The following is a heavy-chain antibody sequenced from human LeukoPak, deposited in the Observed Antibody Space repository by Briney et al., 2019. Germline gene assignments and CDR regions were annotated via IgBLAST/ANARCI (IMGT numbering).Heavy chain of an antibody. CDR3: ARGWKRWLQPRRDAFDI. V-gene: IGHV4-34*01. CDR1: GGSFSGYY. CDR2: INHSGST. D-gene: IGHD5-24*01. Sequence: SETLSLTCAVYGGSFSGYYWSWIRQPPGKWLESLGEINHSGSTNYNPSPKSRVTISVDTSKNQFSLKLSSVTAADTAVYYCARGWKRWLQPRRDAFDIWGQGTMVTVSS. J-gene: IGHJ3*02.